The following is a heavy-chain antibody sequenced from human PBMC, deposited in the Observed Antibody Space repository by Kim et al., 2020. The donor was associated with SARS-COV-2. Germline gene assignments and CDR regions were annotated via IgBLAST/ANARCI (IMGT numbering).Heavy chain of an antibody. CDR2: INPSGGST. V-gene: IGHV1-46*01. J-gene: IGHJ6*02. Sequence: ASVKVSCKASGYTFTSYYMHWVRQAPGQGLEWMGIINPSGGSTSYAQKFQGRVTMTRDTSTSTVYMELSSLRSEDTAVYYCASTDGYCSGGSCSPYYYGMDVWGQGPTVTVPS. CDR1: GYTFTSYY. D-gene: IGHD2-15*01. CDR3: ASTDGYCSGGSCSPYYYGMDV.